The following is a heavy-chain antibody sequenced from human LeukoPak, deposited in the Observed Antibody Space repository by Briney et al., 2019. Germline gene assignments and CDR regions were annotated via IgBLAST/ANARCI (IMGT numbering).Heavy chain of an antibody. CDR3: ARDDGAGGTFDY. Sequence: PGGSLRLSCAVSGFTVSTNSMNWVRQAPGKGLECVSVIHAGGSTHYADSVKGRFTISRDNSKNTLYLQMNSLRAEDTAVYYCARDDGAGGTFDYCGQGTLVTVSS. V-gene: IGHV3-66*01. CDR1: GFTVSTNS. D-gene: IGHD3-16*01. J-gene: IGHJ4*02. CDR2: IHAGGST.